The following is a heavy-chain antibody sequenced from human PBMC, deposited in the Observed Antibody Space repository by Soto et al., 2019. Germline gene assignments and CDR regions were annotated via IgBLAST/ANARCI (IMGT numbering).Heavy chain of an antibody. CDR1: GFTFSSYW. Sequence: EVHLVESGGGLVQPGGSLRLSCAASGFTFSSYWMHWVRQAPGKGLVWVSRINSDGSTTSYADSVKGRFTISRDNAKNRMYQQINSLSAEDTAVYYCTRVEFSAWGKFDSWGQGTLVTVSS. CDR2: INSDGSTT. V-gene: IGHV3-74*01. D-gene: IGHD3-16*02. J-gene: IGHJ4*02. CDR3: TRVEFSAWGKFDS.